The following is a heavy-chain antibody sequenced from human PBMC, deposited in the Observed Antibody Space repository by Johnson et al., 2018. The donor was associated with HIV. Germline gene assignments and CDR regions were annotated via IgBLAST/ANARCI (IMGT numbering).Heavy chain of an antibody. V-gene: IGHV3-13*01. Sequence: VQVVESGGGLVQPGGSLRLSCAASGFTLSSYDMHWVRQATGKGLEWVSVIGTAGDTYYPGSVKGRFTISRDNSKNTLYLQMNSLRAEDTAVYYCAKDIGGLDAFDIWGQGTMVTVSS. D-gene: IGHD4-23*01. CDR1: GFTLSSYD. J-gene: IGHJ3*02. CDR3: AKDIGGLDAFDI. CDR2: IGTAGDT.